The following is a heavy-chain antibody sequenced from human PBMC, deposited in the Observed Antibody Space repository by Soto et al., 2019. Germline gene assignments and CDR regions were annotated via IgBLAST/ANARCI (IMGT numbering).Heavy chain of an antibody. Sequence: PSETLSLSCTVSGGSISSYYWSWIRQPPGKGLEWIGYIYYSGSTNYNPSLKSRVTISVDTSKNQFSLKLSSVTAADTAVYYCAREVGSSWYPNWFDPWGQGTLVTVSS. V-gene: IGHV4-59*01. J-gene: IGHJ5*02. CDR1: GGSISSYY. CDR3: AREVGSSWYPNWFDP. D-gene: IGHD6-13*01. CDR2: IYYSGST.